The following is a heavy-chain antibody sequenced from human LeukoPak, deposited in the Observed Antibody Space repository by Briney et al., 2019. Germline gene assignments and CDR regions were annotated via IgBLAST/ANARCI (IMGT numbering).Heavy chain of an antibody. Sequence: PGGSLRLSCAASGFTFDDYAMHWDRQAPGKGLEWVSLISGDGGSTYYADSVKGRFTISRDNSKNSLYLQMNSLRTEDTALYYCAKDIDIVVVVAATGDAFDIWGQGTMVTVSS. CDR1: GFTFDDYA. V-gene: IGHV3-43*02. D-gene: IGHD2-15*01. CDR2: ISGDGGST. CDR3: AKDIDIVVVVAATGDAFDI. J-gene: IGHJ3*02.